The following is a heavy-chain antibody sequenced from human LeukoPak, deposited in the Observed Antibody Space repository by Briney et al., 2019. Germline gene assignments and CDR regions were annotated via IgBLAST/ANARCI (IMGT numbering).Heavy chain of an antibody. J-gene: IGHJ4*02. CDR1: GASISSYY. CDR2: LYISGST. V-gene: IGHV4-4*07. Sequence: PSETLSLTCTVSGASISSYYYNWIRQTAGGGLEWIGRLYISGSTDYNPSLKSRVTISVDTSNNQFSLKLNSVTAADTAVYFCARDLSGSLYFDYWGQGVLSPSPQ. CDR3: ARDLSGSLYFDY. D-gene: IGHD3-10*01.